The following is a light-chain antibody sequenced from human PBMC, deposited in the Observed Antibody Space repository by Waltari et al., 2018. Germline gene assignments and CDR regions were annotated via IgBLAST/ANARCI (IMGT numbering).Light chain of an antibody. CDR1: QSISNDY. CDR2: GAS. V-gene: IGKV3-20*01. CDR3: QQYDSSTT. Sequence: DIVLTQSPGTLSLSPGERATPSCRASQSISNDYLAWYQQKPGQAPRLLIYGASTRATGIPDRFSGSGSGTDFTLTISRLEPEDFAVYFCQQYDSSTTFGQGTKMDIK. J-gene: IGKJ1*01.